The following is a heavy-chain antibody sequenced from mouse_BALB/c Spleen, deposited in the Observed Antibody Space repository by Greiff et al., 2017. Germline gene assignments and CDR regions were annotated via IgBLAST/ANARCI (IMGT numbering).Heavy chain of an antibody. V-gene: IGHV10-3*03. Sequence: DVKLVESGGGLVQPKGSLKLSCAASGFTFNTYAMHWVCQAPGMGLEWVARIRSKSNNYATYYADSVKDRFTISRDDSQSMLYLQMNNLKTEDTAMYYCVSGDDYDGDAMDYWGQGTSVTVSS. D-gene: IGHD2-4*01. J-gene: IGHJ4*01. CDR1: GFTFNTYA. CDR3: VSGDDYDGDAMDY. CDR2: IRSKSNNYAT.